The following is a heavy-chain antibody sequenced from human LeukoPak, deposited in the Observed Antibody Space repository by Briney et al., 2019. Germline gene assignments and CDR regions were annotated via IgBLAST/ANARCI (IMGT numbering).Heavy chain of an antibody. CDR1: GYTFTSYG. CDR3: ARTTYYYGSGSYPADY. CDR2: ISAYNGNT. V-gene: IGHV1-18*01. Sequence: ASVKVSCKASGYTFTSYGISWVRQAPGQGLEWMGWISAYNGNTNYAQKLQGRVTMTTDTSTSTAYMELRSLRSDDTAVYYCARTTYYYGSGSYPADYWGQGTPVTVSS. D-gene: IGHD3-10*01. J-gene: IGHJ4*02.